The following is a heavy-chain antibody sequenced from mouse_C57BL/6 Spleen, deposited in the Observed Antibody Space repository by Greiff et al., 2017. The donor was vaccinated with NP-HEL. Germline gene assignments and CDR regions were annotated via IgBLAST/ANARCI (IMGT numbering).Heavy chain of an antibody. D-gene: IGHD2-4*01. CDR1: GYTFTSYW. J-gene: IGHJ2*01. CDR2: IDPSDSYT. CDR3: AREEIRRYYFDY. V-gene: IGHV1-50*01. Sequence: QVQLQQPGAELVKPGASVKLSCKASGYTFTSYWMQWVKQRPGQGLEWIGGIDPSDSYTYYTQKFKGKVTLTVDTSASTAYMQLSSLTSEDSAVYFCAREEIRRYYFDYWGQGTTLTVSS.